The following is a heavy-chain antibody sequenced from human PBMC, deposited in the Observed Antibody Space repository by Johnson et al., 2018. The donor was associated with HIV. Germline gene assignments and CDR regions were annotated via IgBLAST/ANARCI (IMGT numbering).Heavy chain of an antibody. V-gene: IGHV3-13*01. CDR3: ATGNYYGSGSYAGYSAAFDI. CDR2: IGSAGDT. Sequence: VQLVESGGGLVQPGGSLRLSCAASGFTFSSYDMHWVRQATGKGLEWVSAIGSAGDTYYPGSVTGRFTISRANAKNSLYLQMNSLRAGDTAVYYCATGNYYGSGSYAGYSAAFDIWGQGTMVTVSS. D-gene: IGHD3-10*01. CDR1: GFTFSSYD. J-gene: IGHJ3*02.